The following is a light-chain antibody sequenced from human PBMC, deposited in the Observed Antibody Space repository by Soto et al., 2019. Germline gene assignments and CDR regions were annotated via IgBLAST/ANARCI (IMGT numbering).Light chain of an antibody. CDR2: SND. J-gene: IGLJ3*02. CDR3: SAWDDSLNGYWV. V-gene: IGLV1-44*01. Sequence: QSVLTQPPSASGTPGQRVTISCSGSSSNIGRNTVNWYRQLPGTAPTLLIYSNDQRPSGVPDRYSGSKSGTSASLAISGLQSEDEADYYCSAWDDSLNGYWVFGGGTKLTVL. CDR1: SSNIGRNT.